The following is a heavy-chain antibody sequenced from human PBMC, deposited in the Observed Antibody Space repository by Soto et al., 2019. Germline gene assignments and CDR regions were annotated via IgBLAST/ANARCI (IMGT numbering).Heavy chain of an antibody. Sequence: EVYLVQSGGGLVQPGGSLRLSCAASGFTVSSNYMTWVRQVPGKGLEWVSVIYSGGSTHYADSVRGRFTISRDNSKNTLYLPMNSLRAEDTAVYYCARDGGIYGRGPLGVWGQGTLVTVSS. D-gene: IGHD3-3*02. CDR2: IYSGGST. J-gene: IGHJ4*02. V-gene: IGHV3-66*01. CDR3: ARDGGIYGRGPLGV. CDR1: GFTVSSNY.